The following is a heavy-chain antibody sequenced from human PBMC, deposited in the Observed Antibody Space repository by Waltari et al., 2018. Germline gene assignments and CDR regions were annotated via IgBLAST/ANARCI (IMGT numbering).Heavy chain of an antibody. V-gene: IGHV1-69*02. CDR3: AITMGQGVIYWYFDL. CDR2: IIPIFGKS. D-gene: IGHD3-10*01. CDR1: GGTFSSYA. Sequence: QVQLVQSGAEVKKPGSSVKVSCKASGGTFSSYAISWVRQAAGQGLEWMGRIIPIFGKSNYAQKFQGRVTMNADKSTSTAYMELSSPRSEDTAVYYCAITMGQGVIYWYFDLWGRGTLVTVSS. J-gene: IGHJ2*01.